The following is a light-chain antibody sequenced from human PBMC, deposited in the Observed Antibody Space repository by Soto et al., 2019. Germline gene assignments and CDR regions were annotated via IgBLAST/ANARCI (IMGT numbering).Light chain of an antibody. J-gene: IGKJ4*01. V-gene: IGKV3D-15*01. CDR3: QQYDNWPLT. CDR1: QSVSSS. CDR2: EAS. Sequence: EVVLTQSPVTLSVSPGERATLSCRASQSVSSSLAWYQQKPGQAPRLLIYEASSRATGIPDRFSGSGSGTDFTLTISSLQSEDFAVYYCQQYDNWPLTFGGGTKVDIK.